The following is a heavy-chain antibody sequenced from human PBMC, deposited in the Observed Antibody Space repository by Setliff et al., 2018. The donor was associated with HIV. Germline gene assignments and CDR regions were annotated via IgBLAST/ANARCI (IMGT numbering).Heavy chain of an antibody. V-gene: IGHV1-2*02. Sequence: AASVKVSCKTSGYSFTGYYIHWVRQAPGQGLEWMGWINPNSGATDYAQNFLSRVTMARDTSSYTAYMDLNGLNSDDTAMHFCARAESGDYLHYFESWGQGTLVTVSS. CDR1: GYSFTGYY. CDR3: ARAESGDYLHYFES. CDR2: INPNSGAT. J-gene: IGHJ4*02. D-gene: IGHD4-17*01.